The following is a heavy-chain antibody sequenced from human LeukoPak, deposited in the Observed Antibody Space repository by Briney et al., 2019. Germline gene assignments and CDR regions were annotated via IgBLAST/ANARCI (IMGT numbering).Heavy chain of an antibody. D-gene: IGHD3-9*01. CDR1: GFTFSSYW. J-gene: IGHJ4*02. CDR3: ARNYDILTGYPYYFDY. V-gene: IGHV3-74*01. CDR2: VNNDGSST. Sequence: GGSLRLSCAASGFTFSSYWMHWVRQAPGKGLVWVSRVNNDGSSTSYADSAKGRFTISRDNAKNTLYLQMNSLRAEDTAVYYCARNYDILTGYPYYFDYWGQRTLVTVSS.